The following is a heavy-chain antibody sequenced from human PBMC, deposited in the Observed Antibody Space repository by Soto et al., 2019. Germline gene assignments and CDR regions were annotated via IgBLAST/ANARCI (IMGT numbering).Heavy chain of an antibody. CDR1: GYSISSGYY. V-gene: IGHV4-38-2*01. D-gene: IGHD3-22*01. J-gene: IGHJ5*02. Sequence: PSETLSRTCAVSGYSISSGYYWCCIRQPPGKGLECIGSIYHSGSTYYNPSLKSRVTISVDTSKNQFSLKLSSVTAADTAVYYCARVVVTPYGWFDPWGQGTLVTVSS. CDR3: ARVVVTPYGWFDP. CDR2: IYHSGST.